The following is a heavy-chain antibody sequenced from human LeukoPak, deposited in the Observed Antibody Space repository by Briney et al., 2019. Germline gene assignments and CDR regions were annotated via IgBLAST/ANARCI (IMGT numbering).Heavy chain of an antibody. J-gene: IGHJ6*02. CDR2: INTNTGNP. CDR1: GYTFTSYA. D-gene: IGHD5-18*01. Sequence: VASVKVSCKASGYTFTSYAMNWVRQAPGQGLVWMGWINTNTGNPTYAQGFTGRFVFSLDTSVSTAYLQISSLKAEDTAVYYCARAEVQLWLRSHYYYGMDVWGQGTTVTVSS. V-gene: IGHV7-4-1*02. CDR3: ARAEVQLWLRSHYYYGMDV.